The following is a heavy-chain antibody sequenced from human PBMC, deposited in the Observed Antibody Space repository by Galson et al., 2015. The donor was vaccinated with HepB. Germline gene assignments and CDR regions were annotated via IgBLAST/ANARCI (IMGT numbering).Heavy chain of an antibody. Sequence: ETLSLTCTVSGGSFDSYYWSWIRQPAGKGLEWIGRISVSESTTYHPSLKSRVCMSIDRSKKHFSLKLSSLTAADTAVYYCARDVDGNYLFDYWGQGILVTVSS. V-gene: IGHV4-4*07. CDR2: ISVSEST. CDR1: GGSFDSYY. J-gene: IGHJ4*02. CDR3: ARDVDGNYLFDY. D-gene: IGHD1-7*01.